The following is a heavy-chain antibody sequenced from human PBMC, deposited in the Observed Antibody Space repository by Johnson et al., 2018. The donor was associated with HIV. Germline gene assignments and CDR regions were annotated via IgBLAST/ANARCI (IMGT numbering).Heavy chain of an antibody. CDR2: IRYDGSNK. J-gene: IGHJ3*02. Sequence: QVQLVESGGGVVQPGGSLRLSCAASGFTFSSYAMHWVRRAPGKGLEWVAFIRYDGSNKYYVDSVKGRFTISRDNSKNTLYLQMNSLRTEDTAVYYCAKGREWELLGGAFDIWGQGTMVTVSS. CDR3: AKGREWELLGGAFDI. CDR1: GFTFSSYA. D-gene: IGHD1-26*01. V-gene: IGHV3-30*02.